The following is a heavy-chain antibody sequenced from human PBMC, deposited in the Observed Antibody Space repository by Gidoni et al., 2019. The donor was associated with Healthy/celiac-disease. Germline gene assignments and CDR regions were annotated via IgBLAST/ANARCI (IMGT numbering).Heavy chain of an antibody. CDR1: GFTFSSYA. CDR3: AREVAITSFDY. V-gene: IGHV3-48*03. J-gene: IGHJ4*02. CDR2: ISSSGSTI. D-gene: IGHD1-20*01. Sequence: EVQLVESGGGLVQPGGSLRPSCAASGFTFSSYAMNWVRQAPGKGLGWVSYISSSGSTIYYADSVKGRFTISRDNAKNSLYLQMNSLRAEDTAVYYCAREVAITSFDYWGQGTLVTVSS.